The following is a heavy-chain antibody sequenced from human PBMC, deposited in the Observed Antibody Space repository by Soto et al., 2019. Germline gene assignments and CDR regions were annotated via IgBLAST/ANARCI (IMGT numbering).Heavy chain of an antibody. CDR1: GFSLTTSGVG. Sequence: QITLNESGPTQVKPRQTLTLTCTFSGFSLTTSGVGVGWICQSPGKAPEWLALIYWDDDKRYSPSLKSRLTRTEDTTKNQVVLTMAYLDPADTAIYFCAHSVRRTVFGLVTTTAIEFDVCGQGTPGVASS. CDR2: IYWDDDK. V-gene: IGHV2-5*02. CDR3: AHSVRRTVFGLVTTTAIEFDV. J-gene: IGHJ4*02. D-gene: IGHD3-3*01.